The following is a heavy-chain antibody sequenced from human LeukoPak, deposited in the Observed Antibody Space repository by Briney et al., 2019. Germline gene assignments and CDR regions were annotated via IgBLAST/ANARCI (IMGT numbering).Heavy chain of an antibody. Sequence: ASVKVSRKSCVYTFTVCYVHGVRHARGQGLVWVGWINAYSGGTNYAQKFQGRVTMTRDTSMSTAYMELRRLRSDDTAVYYCARGGRHTEINDFWGQGTLVTVS. CDR1: VYTFTVCY. CDR2: INAYSGGT. J-gene: IGHJ4*02. D-gene: IGHD5-18*01. CDR3: ARGGRHTEINDF. V-gene: IGHV1-2*02.